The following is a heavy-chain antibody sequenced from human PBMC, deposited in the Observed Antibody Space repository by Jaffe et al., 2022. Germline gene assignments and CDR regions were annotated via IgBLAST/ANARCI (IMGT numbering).Heavy chain of an antibody. CDR3: ARIWGYDFWSGYYSVYFDY. CDR2: IFSNDEK. V-gene: IGHV2-26*01. J-gene: IGHJ4*02. Sequence: QVTLKESGPVLVKPTETLTLTCTVSGFSLSNARMGVSWIRQPPGKALEWLAHIFSNDEKSYSTSLKSRLTISKDTSKSQVVLTMTNMDPVDTATYYCARIWGYDFWSGYYSVYFDYWGQGTLVTVSS. D-gene: IGHD3-3*01. CDR1: GFSLSNARMG.